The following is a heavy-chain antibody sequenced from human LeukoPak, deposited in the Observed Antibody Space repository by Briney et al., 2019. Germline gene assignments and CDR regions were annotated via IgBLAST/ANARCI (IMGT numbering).Heavy chain of an antibody. V-gene: IGHV4-59*12. CDR2: IYYSGST. CDR1: GGSISSYY. Sequence: PSEALSLTCTVSGGSISSYYWSWIRQPPGKGLEWIGYIYYSGSTNYNPSLESRVTMSVDTSKNQFSLKLSFVTAADTAVYYCARVGSGYDYFDYWGQGTLVTVSS. D-gene: IGHD3-22*01. CDR3: ARVGSGYDYFDY. J-gene: IGHJ4*02.